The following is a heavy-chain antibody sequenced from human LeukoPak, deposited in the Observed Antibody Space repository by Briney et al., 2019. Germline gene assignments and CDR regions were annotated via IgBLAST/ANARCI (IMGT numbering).Heavy chain of an antibody. D-gene: IGHD3-10*01. Sequence: GASVTVSCKASGYTFTGYYMHWVRQAPGQGLEWMGWINPNSGGTNYAQKFQGRVTMTRDTSISTAYMELSRLRSDDTAVYYCARGLGYYYGSGIFQKDYWGQGTLVTVSS. CDR3: ARGLGYYYGSGIFQKDY. V-gene: IGHV1-2*02. J-gene: IGHJ4*02. CDR2: INPNSGGT. CDR1: GYTFTGYY.